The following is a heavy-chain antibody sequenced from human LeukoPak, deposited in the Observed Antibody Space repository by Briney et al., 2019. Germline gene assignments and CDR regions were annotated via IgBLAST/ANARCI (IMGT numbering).Heavy chain of an antibody. CDR2: ISSSSSYI. J-gene: IGHJ3*02. Sequence: GGSLRLSCAASGFTFSSYSMNWVRQAPGKGLEWVSSISSSSSYIYYADSVKGRFTISRDNAKNSLYLQMNSLRAEDTAVYYCASQRTTDDAFDIWGQGTMVTVSS. CDR3: ASQRTTDDAFDI. CDR1: GFTFSSYS. D-gene: IGHD1-1*01. V-gene: IGHV3-21*01.